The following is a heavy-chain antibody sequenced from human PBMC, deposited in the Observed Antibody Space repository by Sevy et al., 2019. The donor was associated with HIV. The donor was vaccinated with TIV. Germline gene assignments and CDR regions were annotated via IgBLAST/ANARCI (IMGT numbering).Heavy chain of an antibody. Sequence: GGSLRLSCAASGFTFSDYAMHSVRQAPDKGLEWVSIISYDVSNKYYADSVKGRFTISRDNSKNTLYLQMNSLRPEDTAVYYCARDLTYYDFWSGPPPFDYWGQGTLVTVSS. CDR2: ISYDVSNK. CDR3: ARDLTYYDFWSGPPPFDY. V-gene: IGHV3-30-3*01. J-gene: IGHJ4*02. CDR1: GFTFSDYA. D-gene: IGHD3-3*01.